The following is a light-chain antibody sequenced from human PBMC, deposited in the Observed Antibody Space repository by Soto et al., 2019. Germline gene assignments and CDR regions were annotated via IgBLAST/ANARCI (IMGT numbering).Light chain of an antibody. J-gene: IGKJ1*01. Sequence: DIPMAQSPSSLSASVGDRVTITCRASQGIRNYLAWYQQKPGKVPKLLIYAASTLQSGVPSRFSGSGSGTDFTLTISSLQPEDVAIYYCQKYNSAPWTFGQGTKVEI. CDR1: QGIRNY. V-gene: IGKV1-27*01. CDR2: AAS. CDR3: QKYNSAPWT.